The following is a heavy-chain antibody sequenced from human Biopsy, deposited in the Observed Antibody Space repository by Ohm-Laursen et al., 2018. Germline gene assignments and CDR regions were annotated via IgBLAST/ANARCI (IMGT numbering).Heavy chain of an antibody. CDR3: ARRGSGGRSFDY. J-gene: IGHJ4*02. Sequence: TLSLTCTVSGDSINSSYWSWIRQAPGKGLEWIGFISNSGNTNYNPSLKSRVTISADTSKYQFSLKLGSVTVADTAVFYCARRGSGGRSFDYWGQGSLVTVSS. CDR2: ISNSGNT. D-gene: IGHD2-15*01. V-gene: IGHV4-59*08. CDR1: GDSINSSY.